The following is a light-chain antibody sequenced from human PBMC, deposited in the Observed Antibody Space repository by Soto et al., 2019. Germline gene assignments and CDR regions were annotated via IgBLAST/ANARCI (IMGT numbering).Light chain of an antibody. CDR2: AAS. J-gene: IGKJ2*01. CDR3: QNYNSVPYT. V-gene: IGKV1-27*01. CDR1: HDINNF. Sequence: EIRLTQSPSSLSASVEDRVTIACRASHDINNFLAWFQQRPGKVPELLMYAASSLKSGVPSRFSGSGSGTDFTLTIDGLQPEDFATYFCQNYNSVPYTFGQGTKLEIK.